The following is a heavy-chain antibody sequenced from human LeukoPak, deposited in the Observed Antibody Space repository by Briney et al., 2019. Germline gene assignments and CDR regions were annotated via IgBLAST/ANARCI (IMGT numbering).Heavy chain of an antibody. Sequence: SGTLSLTCAVSGGSISSSNWWSWVRQPPGKGLEWIGEIYHSGSTNYNPSLKSRVTISVDKSKNQFSLKLSSVTAADMAVYYCAVTPGGATGGSFDYWGQGTLVTVSS. J-gene: IGHJ4*02. D-gene: IGHD1-26*01. CDR2: IYHSGST. V-gene: IGHV4-4*02. CDR1: GGSISSSNW. CDR3: AVTPGGATGGSFDY.